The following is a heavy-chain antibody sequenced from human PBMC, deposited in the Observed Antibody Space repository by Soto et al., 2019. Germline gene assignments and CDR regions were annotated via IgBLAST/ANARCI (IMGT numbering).Heavy chain of an antibody. J-gene: IGHJ6*02. CDR3: ARVNYGVYYSGMDV. V-gene: IGHV4-59*01. D-gene: IGHD4-17*01. CDR2: ISYTARA. Sequence: WTWIRQPPGNGLEWIGDISYTARAHYNASLKSRLTISVDTSKNQFSLKLSSVTAADTGLYDCARVNYGVYYSGMDVWGQGTTGNFAS.